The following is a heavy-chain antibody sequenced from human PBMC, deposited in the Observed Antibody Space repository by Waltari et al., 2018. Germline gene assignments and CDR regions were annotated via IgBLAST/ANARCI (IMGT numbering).Heavy chain of an antibody. CDR1: GFTFRSYS. D-gene: IGHD3-16*02. CDR3: AKDLERLGELSVAFDY. CDR2: LSGSGGST. J-gene: IGHJ4*02. Sequence: EVQLLESGGGLVQPGGSLRLSCAASGFTFRSYSMSWVRQAPGKGLEWVSVLSGSGGSTYYADSVKGRFTSDRDNYKNTLDRQMNSLRAEDTAVYYGAKDLERLGELSVAFDYWGQGTLVTVSS. V-gene: IGHV3-23*01.